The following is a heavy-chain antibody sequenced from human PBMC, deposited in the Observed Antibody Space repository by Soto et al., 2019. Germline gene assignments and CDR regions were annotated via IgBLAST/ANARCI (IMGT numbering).Heavy chain of an antibody. CDR1: GFTFSSYA. V-gene: IGHV3-30-3*01. J-gene: IGHJ6*02. D-gene: IGHD5-18*01. CDR2: ISYDGSNK. CDR3: ARSRASDTAMVSYYYYGMDV. Sequence: GGSLRLSCAASGFTFSSYAMHWVRQAPGKGLEWVAVISYDGSNKYYADSVKGRFTISRDNSKNTLYLQMNSLRAEDTAVYYCARSRASDTAMVSYYYYGMDVWGQGTTVTVSS.